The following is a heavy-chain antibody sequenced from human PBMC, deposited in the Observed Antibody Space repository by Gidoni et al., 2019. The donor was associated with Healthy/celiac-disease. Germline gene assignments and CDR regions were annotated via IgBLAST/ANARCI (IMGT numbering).Heavy chain of an antibody. CDR3: ATLFRRADYYGMDV. CDR1: GGSFSGYY. V-gene: IGHV4-34*01. CDR2: INHSGST. Sequence: QVQLQQWGAGLLKPSETLSLTCAVYGGSFSGYYWSWIRQPPGKGLEWIGEINHSGSTNYNPSLKSRVTISVDTSKNQFSLKLSSVTAADTAVYYCATLFRRADYYGMDVWGQGTTVTVSS. J-gene: IGHJ6*02.